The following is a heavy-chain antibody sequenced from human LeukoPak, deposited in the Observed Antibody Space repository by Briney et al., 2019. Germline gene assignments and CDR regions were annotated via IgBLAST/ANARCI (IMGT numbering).Heavy chain of an antibody. CDR2: INQSGST. CDR1: GGSFSGYY. D-gene: IGHD3-22*01. V-gene: IGHV4-34*01. J-gene: IGHJ4*02. Sequence: SETLSLTYAVYGGSFSGYYWSWVRQPPGKGLEWIGEINQSGSTNYNPSLKSRVTISIDTSKNQFSLKLTSVTAADTAVYFCARDRYYYDSSGYYQLDYWGQGTLVTVSS. CDR3: ARDRYYYDSSGYYQLDY.